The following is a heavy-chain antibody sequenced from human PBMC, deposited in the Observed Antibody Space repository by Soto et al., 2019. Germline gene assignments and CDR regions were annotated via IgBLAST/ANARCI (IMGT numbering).Heavy chain of an antibody. CDR3: ARDGPGVPAAANYYYGMDV. V-gene: IGHV4-31*03. CDR1: GGSISSGGYY. D-gene: IGHD2-2*01. J-gene: IGHJ6*02. Sequence: QVQLQESGPGLVKPSQTLSLTCTVSGGSISSGGYYWSWICQHPGKGLEWIGYIYYSGSTYYNPSLKSRVTISVDTSKNQFSLKLSSVTAADTAVYYCARDGPGVPAAANYYYGMDVWGQGTTVTVSS. CDR2: IYYSGST.